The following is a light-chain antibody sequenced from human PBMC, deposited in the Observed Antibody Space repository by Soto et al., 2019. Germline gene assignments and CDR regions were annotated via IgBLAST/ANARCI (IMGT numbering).Light chain of an antibody. CDR2: DAS. CDR1: QSVRSY. CDR3: HQRSKWPLT. Sequence: EIVLTQSPATLSLSPGERATLSCRASQSVRSYLAWYQQKPGQAPRLLIYDASNRATDIPARFSGSGSGTDFTLTISSLDPEDSAVYYCHQRSKWPLTFGGGTMVDNK. J-gene: IGKJ4*01. V-gene: IGKV3-11*01.